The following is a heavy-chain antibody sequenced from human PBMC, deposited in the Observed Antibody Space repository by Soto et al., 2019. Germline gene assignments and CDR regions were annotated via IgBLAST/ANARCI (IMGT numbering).Heavy chain of an antibody. Sequence: ETLSLTCTVSGGSISSYYWSWVRQAPGKRLEWISSLSGSGFKKYYADSVKGRFTISRDNSKSTVYLELNNLSAEDTAVYHCAKNQGVELVPLATVDWFDPWGQGSVVTVSS. D-gene: IGHD1-26*01. CDR3: AKNQGVELVPLATVDWFDP. J-gene: IGHJ5*02. CDR2: LSGSGFKK. V-gene: IGHV3-23*01. CDR1: GGSISSYY.